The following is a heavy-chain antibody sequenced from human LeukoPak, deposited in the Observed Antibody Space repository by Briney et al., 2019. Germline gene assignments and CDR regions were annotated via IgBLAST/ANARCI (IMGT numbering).Heavy chain of an antibody. CDR1: GGTSNSHA. CDR2: IIPNLGTT. J-gene: IGHJ4*02. V-gene: IGHV1-69*04. CDR3: ATTNDGGGYQWGDFFDF. Sequence: ASVKVSCKASGGTSNSHAISWVRQAPGQGLEWMGRIIPNLGTTNRAQNFQDRVTLTADKSTNTAYMELTSLTSDNTAVYYCATTNDGGGYQWGDFFDFWGQGTLVTVSS. D-gene: IGHD3-22*01.